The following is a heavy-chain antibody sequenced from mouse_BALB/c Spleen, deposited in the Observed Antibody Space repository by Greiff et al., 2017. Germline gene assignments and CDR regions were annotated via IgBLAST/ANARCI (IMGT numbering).Heavy chain of an antibody. CDR1: GFTFSSYA. V-gene: IGHV5-9-4*01. CDR3: AKTGNYAMAY. D-gene: IGHD4-1*01. J-gene: IGHJ4*01. CDR2: ISSGGSYT. Sequence: EVQLVESGGGLVKPGGSLKLSCAASGFTFSSYAMSWVRQSPEKRLEWVAEISSGGSYTYYPDTVTGRFTISRDNAKNTLYLEMSSLRSEDTAMYYCAKTGNYAMAYWGQGTSVTVSS.